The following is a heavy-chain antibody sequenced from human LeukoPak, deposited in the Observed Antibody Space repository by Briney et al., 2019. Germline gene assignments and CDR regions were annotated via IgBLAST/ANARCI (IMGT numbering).Heavy chain of an antibody. CDR2: ISARGGST. Sequence: PGGCLRLSCAPSVFTFSRYAMSWVRQAPGKGLEWGSAISARGGSTYYVDTVKGRFTISRDTAKNTLFLQMSSLRAADTAIYYCAKDRPLNWGYYFDYWGQGTLVTVSS. D-gene: IGHD7-27*01. V-gene: IGHV3-23*01. CDR1: VFTFSRYA. J-gene: IGHJ4*02. CDR3: AKDRPLNWGYYFDY.